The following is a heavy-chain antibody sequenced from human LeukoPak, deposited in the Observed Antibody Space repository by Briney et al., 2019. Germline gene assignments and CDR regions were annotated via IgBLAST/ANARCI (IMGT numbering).Heavy chain of an antibody. V-gene: IGHV4-59*01. J-gene: IGHJ4*02. CDR2: LYYDGST. D-gene: IGHD6-19*01. CDR3: ARAQYTSAWLWDY. CDR1: GDSISTYY. Sequence: SETLSLTCTVSGDSISTYYWSWLRQAPGRGLEWVGYLYYDGSTNYNPSLKSRVTMSVDTSRDQFSLKLSSVTAADTAVYYCARAQYTSAWLWDYWGQGTLVTVSS.